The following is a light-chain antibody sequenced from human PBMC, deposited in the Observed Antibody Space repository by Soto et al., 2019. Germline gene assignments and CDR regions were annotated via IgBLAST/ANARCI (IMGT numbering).Light chain of an antibody. CDR1: SSDVGSYNL. J-gene: IGLJ1*01. CDR2: EGS. CDR3: CSYAGSSTYV. Sequence: QSALTPPASVSGSPGQSITISCTGTSSDVGSYNLVSWYQQHPGKAPKLMIYEGSKRPSGVSNRFSGSKSGNTASLTIPGLQAEDEADYYCCSYAGSSTYVFGTGTKLTVL. V-gene: IGLV2-23*01.